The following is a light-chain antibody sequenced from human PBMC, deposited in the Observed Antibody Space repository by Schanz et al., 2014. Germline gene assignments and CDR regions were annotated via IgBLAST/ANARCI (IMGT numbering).Light chain of an antibody. CDR3: QSYDSTLWV. CDR2: EVN. CDR1: SSDVGGYNY. Sequence: QSALTQPPSASGSPGQSVTISCSGTSSDVGGYNYVSWYQQYPGKAPKVMIYEVNKRPSGVPDRFSGSKSATSASLAISGLQSEDEADYYCQSYDSTLWVFGGGTKLTVL. J-gene: IGLJ3*02. V-gene: IGLV2-8*01.